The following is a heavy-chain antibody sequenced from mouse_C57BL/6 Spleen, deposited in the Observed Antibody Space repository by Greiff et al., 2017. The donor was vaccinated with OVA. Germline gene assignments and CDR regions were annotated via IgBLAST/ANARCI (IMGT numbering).Heavy chain of an antibody. CDR2: ISNLAYSL. CDR1: GFTFSDYG. D-gene: IGHD1-1*02. CDR3: ERHRGWNYYAMGY. Sequence: EVMLVESGGGLVQPGGSLKLSCAASGFTFSDYGMAWVRQAPRKGPEWVAFISNLAYSLYYADTVKGRFTISRENAKNTLYLEMSSVRSEDTASFYCERHRGWNYYAMGYWGQGTSVTVSS. V-gene: IGHV5-15*04. J-gene: IGHJ4*01.